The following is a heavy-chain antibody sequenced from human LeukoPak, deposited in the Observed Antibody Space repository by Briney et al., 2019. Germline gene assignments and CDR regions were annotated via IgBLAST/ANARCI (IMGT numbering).Heavy chain of an antibody. CDR2: ISSSSSYI. D-gene: IGHD2-2*01. V-gene: IGHV3-21*01. Sequence: GGSLRLSCAASGFTFSSYSMNWVRQAPGKGLEWVSSISSSSSYIYYTDSVKGRFAISRDIAKNSLYLQMNSLRAEDTAVYYCVGESRRYQLPGLNDYYYMDVWGKGTTVTVSS. CDR1: GFTFSSYS. J-gene: IGHJ6*03. CDR3: VGESRRYQLPGLNDYYYMDV.